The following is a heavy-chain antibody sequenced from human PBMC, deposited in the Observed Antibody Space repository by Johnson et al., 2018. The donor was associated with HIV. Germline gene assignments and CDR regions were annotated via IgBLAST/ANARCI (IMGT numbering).Heavy chain of an antibody. D-gene: IGHD6-6*01. CDR1: GFTFSDYY. Sequence: QVQLVESGGGLVKPGGSLRLSCSASGFTFSDYYITWIRQAPGKGLEWISYISSSGSTIYYADSVKGRFTISRDNAKNSLYLQMNSLRPEDTAVYYCVKERQLVRSVDIWGQGTMVTVSS. CDR2: ISSSGSTI. J-gene: IGHJ3*02. V-gene: IGHV3-11*04. CDR3: VKERQLVRSVDI.